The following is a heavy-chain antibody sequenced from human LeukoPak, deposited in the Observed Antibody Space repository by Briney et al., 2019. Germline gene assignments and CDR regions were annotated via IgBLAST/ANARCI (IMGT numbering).Heavy chain of an antibody. CDR2: IKHGGGT. V-gene: IGHV4-34*01. CDR3: ARGAPGY. J-gene: IGHJ4*02. Sequence: SETLSLTCAIYGGSFSDYPWTWIRQPPGKGLKWIGQIKHGGGTKYNPSLNSRVTMSLDTSKNQFSLKMTSVTAADTATYYCARGAPGYWGQGTLVTVSS. CDR1: GGSFSDYP.